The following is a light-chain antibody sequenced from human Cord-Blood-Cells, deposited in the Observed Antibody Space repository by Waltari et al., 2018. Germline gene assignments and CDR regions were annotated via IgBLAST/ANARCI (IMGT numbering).Light chain of an antibody. Sequence: DIQMTQSQYSLSASVGYSVTIACRESQSISSNLNWYQQKPGKARKLLIYAASSLQSGVPSRFSGSVSGTDFTLTVSSLQPEDFATYYCQRSYSTLTGGGRTKV. CDR2: AAS. CDR1: QSISSN. V-gene: IGKV1-39*01. CDR3: QRSYSTLT. J-gene: IGKJ4*01.